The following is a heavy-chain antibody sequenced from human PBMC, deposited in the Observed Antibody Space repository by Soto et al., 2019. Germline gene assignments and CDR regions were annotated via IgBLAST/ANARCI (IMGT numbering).Heavy chain of an antibody. D-gene: IGHD3-10*01. J-gene: IGHJ6*03. Sequence: PSETLSLTCTVSGGSISSGGYYWSWIRQHPGKGLEWIGYIYYSGSTYYNPSLKSRVTISVDTSKNQFSLKLSSVTAADTAVYYCATQTPITMVRGGIEEEYYHYYMDVWGKGTTVTVSS. V-gene: IGHV4-31*03. CDR3: ATQTPITMVRGGIEEEYYHYYMDV. CDR1: GGSISSGGYY. CDR2: IYYSGST.